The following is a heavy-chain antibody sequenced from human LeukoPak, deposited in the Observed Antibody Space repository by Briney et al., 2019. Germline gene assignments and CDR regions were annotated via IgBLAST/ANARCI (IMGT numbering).Heavy chain of an antibody. CDR1: GATYRRPW. D-gene: IGHD2-21*01. J-gene: IGHJ5*02. CDR3: AKDDSYRLDP. V-gene: IGHV3-74*01. CDR2: IKSDGRST. Sequence: GGTLRISSEASGATYRRPWMNWIRQTPGKGLVWVSRIKSDGRSTTYADSVKGRFTISRDNAKNTLYLQMNSLRAEDTAVYYCAKDDSYRLDPWGQGTLVTVSS.